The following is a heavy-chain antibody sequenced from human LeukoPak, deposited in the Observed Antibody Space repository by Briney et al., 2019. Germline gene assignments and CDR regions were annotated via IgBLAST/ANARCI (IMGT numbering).Heavy chain of an antibody. D-gene: IGHD4-17*01. J-gene: IGHJ6*02. CDR2: IWYDGSNK. Sequence: GRSLRRSCAASGFTFSNYGMHWVRQAPGKGLEWVAVIWYDGSNKYYADSVKGRFTISRDNSKNTLYLQMNSLRAEDTAVYYCARGATVTTFVSSQRDYYYYHGMDVWGQGTTVTVSS. CDR3: ARGATVTTFVSSQRDYYYYHGMDV. CDR1: GFTFSNYG. V-gene: IGHV3-33*01.